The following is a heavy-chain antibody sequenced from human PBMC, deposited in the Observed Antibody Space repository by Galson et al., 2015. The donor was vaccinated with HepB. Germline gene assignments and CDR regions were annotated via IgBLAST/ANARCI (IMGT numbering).Heavy chain of an antibody. Sequence: ETLSLTCTVSGGSISSSSYYWGWIRQPPGKGLEWIGSIYYSGSTYYNPSLKSRVTISVDTSKNQFSLKLSSVTAADTAVYYCARHGEILFTMIVVDHGAFDIWGQGTMVTVSS. CDR3: ARHGEILFTMIVVDHGAFDI. CDR2: IYYSGST. D-gene: IGHD3-22*01. CDR1: GGSISSSSYY. J-gene: IGHJ3*02. V-gene: IGHV4-39*01.